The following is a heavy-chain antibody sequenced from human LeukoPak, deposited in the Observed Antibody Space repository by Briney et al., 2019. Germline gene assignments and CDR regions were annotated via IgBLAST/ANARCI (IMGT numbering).Heavy chain of an antibody. D-gene: IGHD2-15*01. V-gene: IGHV4-34*01. J-gene: IGHJ3*02. CDR1: GGSFSGYY. CDR2: INHSGST. Sequence: PSETLSLTCAVYGGSFSGYYWSWIRQPPGKGLEWIGEINHSGSTNYNPSLKSRVTISVDTSKNQFSLKLSSVTAADTAVYYCARELKDIVVVVAAAGAFDIWGQGTMVTVSS. CDR3: ARELKDIVVVVAAAGAFDI.